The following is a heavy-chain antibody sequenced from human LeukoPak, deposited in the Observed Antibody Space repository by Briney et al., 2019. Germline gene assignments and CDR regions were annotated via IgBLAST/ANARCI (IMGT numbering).Heavy chain of an antibody. CDR2: LSGSGSST. CDR1: GFIFNKHA. V-gene: IGHV3-23*01. CDR3: ARSIPYGTTWYGRSDY. J-gene: IGHJ4*02. Sequence: PGGSLRLSCVASGFIFNKHAMSWVRQAPGKGLEWVSGLSGSGSSTDYADSVKGRFTVSRDNSKNTLFLQMNSLRAEDTAIYYCARSIPYGTTWYGRSDYWGQGTLVTVSS. D-gene: IGHD6-13*01.